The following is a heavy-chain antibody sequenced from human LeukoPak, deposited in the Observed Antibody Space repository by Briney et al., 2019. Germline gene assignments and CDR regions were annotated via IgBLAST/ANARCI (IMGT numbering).Heavy chain of an antibody. D-gene: IGHD6-13*01. CDR2: IDQNGNT. CDR3: ARDQVAAAGKVDP. Sequence: SETLSLTCSVSGGSIRSNSYWGWVRQPPGKGLEWIGTIDQNGNTYFDPSFQRRVTISIDTSKNQFSLRLNSITAADTAIYYCARDQVAAAGKVDPWGQGTQVTVSS. V-gene: IGHV4-39*02. J-gene: IGHJ5*02. CDR1: GGSIRSNSY.